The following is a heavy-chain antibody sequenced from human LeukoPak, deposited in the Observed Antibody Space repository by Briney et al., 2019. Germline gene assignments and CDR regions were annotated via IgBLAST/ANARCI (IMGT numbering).Heavy chain of an antibody. V-gene: IGHV5-51*01. D-gene: IGHD7-27*01. CDR1: GYSFAHYW. CDR2: IYPGDSDT. J-gene: IGHJ4*02. CDR3: ARRSPTGENDC. Sequence: GESLKISCKAYGYSFAHYWIGWVRQMPGKGLGWKGIIYPGDSDTTYSPSFQGQVTISADKSISTAYLQWNSLKASDTAMYYCARRSPTGENDCWGQGSLVTVSS.